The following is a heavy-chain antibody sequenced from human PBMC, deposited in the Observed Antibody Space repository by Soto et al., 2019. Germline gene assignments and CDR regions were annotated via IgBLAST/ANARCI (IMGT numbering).Heavy chain of an antibody. CDR2: IYYSGST. Sequence: SETLSLTCTVSGGSISSYYWSWIRQPPGKGLEWIGYIYYSGSTNYNPSLKSRVTISVDTSKNQFSLKLSSVTAADTAVYYCARGGASVLLWFGEFVDAFDIWGQGTMVTV. V-gene: IGHV4-59*01. J-gene: IGHJ3*02. CDR1: GGSISSYY. CDR3: ARGGASVLLWFGEFVDAFDI. D-gene: IGHD3-10*01.